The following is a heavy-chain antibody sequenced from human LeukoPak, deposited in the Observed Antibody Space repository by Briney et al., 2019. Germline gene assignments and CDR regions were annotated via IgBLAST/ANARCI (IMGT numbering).Heavy chain of an antibody. CDR3: ARHSPLQQQWLVLNYFDY. CDR2: IYYSGST. Sequence: SETLSLTCTVSGDSISSVYYWCWIRQHPGKGLERIGYIYYSGSTFYNPSLKSRVTISADTSKNQFSLKLSSVTAADTAVYYCARHSPLQQQWLVLNYFDYWGQGTLVTVSS. D-gene: IGHD6-19*01. CDR1: GDSISSVYY. V-gene: IGHV4-31*03. J-gene: IGHJ4*02.